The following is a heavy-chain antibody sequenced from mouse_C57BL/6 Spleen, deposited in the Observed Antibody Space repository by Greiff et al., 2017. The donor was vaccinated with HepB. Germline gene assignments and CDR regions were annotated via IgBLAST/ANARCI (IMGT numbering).Heavy chain of an antibody. V-gene: IGHV1-69*01. CDR3: ARGDGSSLDY. J-gene: IGHJ2*01. Sequence: QVQLQQPGAELVMPGASVKLSCKASGYTFTSYWMHWVKQRPGQGLEWIGEIDPSDSYTNYNQKFKGKSTLTVDKSSSTAYMQLSSLTSEDSAVYYCARGDGSSLDYWGQGTTLTVSS. CDR2: IDPSDSYT. D-gene: IGHD1-1*01. CDR1: GYTFTSYW.